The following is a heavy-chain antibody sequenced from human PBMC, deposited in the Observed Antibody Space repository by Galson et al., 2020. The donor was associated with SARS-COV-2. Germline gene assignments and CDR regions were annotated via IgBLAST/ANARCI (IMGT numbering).Heavy chain of an antibody. CDR1: GYTLTDSY. D-gene: IGHD3-9*01. CDR2: INPKSGGT. V-gene: IGHV1-2*02. CDR3: ARLRYYDVLTGYIVDV. J-gene: IGHJ6*02. Sequence: ASVKVSCKASGYTLTDSYIHWVRQAPGQGLEWMGWINPKSGGTNYAQKFEGRVTMTRDTSITTAYMELSRLRADDTAVYYCARLRYYDVLTGYIVDVWGQGTMVTVSS.